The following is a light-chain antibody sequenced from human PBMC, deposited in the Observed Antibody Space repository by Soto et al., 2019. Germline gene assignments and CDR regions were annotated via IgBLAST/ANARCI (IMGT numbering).Light chain of an antibody. Sequence: QSVLTQPPSASGTPGQRVTISCSGSSSNVGRNTVNWYQQLPGTAPKLLIYSNNQRPSGVPDRFSGSKSGTSASLAISGLQSEDEADYYCAAWDDSLNAVVFGGGTQLIVL. V-gene: IGLV1-44*01. J-gene: IGLJ2*01. CDR3: AAWDDSLNAVV. CDR1: SSNVGRNT. CDR2: SNN.